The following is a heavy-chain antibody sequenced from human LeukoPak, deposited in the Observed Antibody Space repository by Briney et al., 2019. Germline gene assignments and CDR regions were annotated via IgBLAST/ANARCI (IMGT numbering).Heavy chain of an antibody. CDR1: GYTFNSYG. V-gene: IGHV1-18*01. J-gene: IGHJ4*02. Sequence: ASVKVSCKDSGYTFNSYGIRWGGQAHGQGREWMGWISAYNGNTKYAQKLQCRVTMTTDTSTSTAYMELRSLRSDDTAVYYCAREYGELFDYWGQGTLVTVSS. CDR2: ISAYNGNT. CDR3: AREYGELFDY. D-gene: IGHD4-17*01.